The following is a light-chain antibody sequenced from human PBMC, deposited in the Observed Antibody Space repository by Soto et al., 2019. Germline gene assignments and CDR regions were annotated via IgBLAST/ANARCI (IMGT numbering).Light chain of an antibody. CDR1: SSNIGSDDL. J-gene: IGLJ1*01. Sequence: QSALTQPASVSGSPGQSITISCTGTSSNIGSDDLVSWYQQHPGKAPKLIIHEVTVRPSGVSDRFSGSKSGNTASLTVSGLQAGDEADYYCCSYAGVGTYIFGSGTKLTVL. V-gene: IGLV2-23*02. CDR3: CSYAGVGTYI. CDR2: EVT.